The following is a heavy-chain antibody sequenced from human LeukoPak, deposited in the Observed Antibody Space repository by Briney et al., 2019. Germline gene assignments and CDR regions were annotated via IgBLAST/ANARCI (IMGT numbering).Heavy chain of an antibody. J-gene: IGHJ6*03. V-gene: IGHV3-23*01. CDR2: ISGSGGST. D-gene: IGHD3-10*01. Sequence: GGSLRLSCAASGFTFSSYGMSWVRQAPGKGLEWVSAISGSGGSTYYADSVKGRFTISRDNSKNTLYLQMNSLRVEDTAVYYCAKDLRKSPSRFGESFTKSYYYMDVWGKGTTVAISS. CDR3: AKDLRKSPSRFGESFTKSYYYMDV. CDR1: GFTFSSYG.